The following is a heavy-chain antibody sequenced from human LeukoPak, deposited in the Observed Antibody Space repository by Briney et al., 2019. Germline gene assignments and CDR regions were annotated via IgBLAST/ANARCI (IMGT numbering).Heavy chain of an antibody. D-gene: IGHD3-10*01. Sequence: SETLSLTCTVSGASVSSGSYYWGWIRQPPGKGLEWIGYIYYSGSTNYNPSLKSRVTISVDTSKNQFSLKLSSVTAADTAVYYCARNHYGSGSPLDYWGQGTLVTVSS. V-gene: IGHV4-61*01. CDR3: ARNHYGSGSPLDY. CDR1: GASVSSGSYY. CDR2: IYYSGST. J-gene: IGHJ4*02.